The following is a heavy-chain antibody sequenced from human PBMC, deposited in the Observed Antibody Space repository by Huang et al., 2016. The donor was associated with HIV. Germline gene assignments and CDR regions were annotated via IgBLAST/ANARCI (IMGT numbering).Heavy chain of an antibody. CDR2: IYWDDDK. J-gene: IGHJ4*02. Sequence: QITLKESGPTLVKPTQTLTLACTFSGFSLNTSGVGVAWIRQPPGKALEWLALIYWDDDKRYRQSLKSRSTISKDPSTNQVVLTMTNMDPVDTASYFCAHIGDIFAAYSPEYFDYWGQGALVTVSS. CDR3: AHIGDIFAAYSPEYFDY. V-gene: IGHV2-5*02. CDR1: GFSLNTSGVG. D-gene: IGHD2-15*01.